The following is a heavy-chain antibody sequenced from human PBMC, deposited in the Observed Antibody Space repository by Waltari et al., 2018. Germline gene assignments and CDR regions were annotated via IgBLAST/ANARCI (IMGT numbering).Heavy chain of an antibody. V-gene: IGHV1-69*13. CDR1: GGTFSSYA. Sequence: QVQLVQSGAEVKKPGSSVKVSCKASGGTFSSYAISWVRQAPGQGLEWMGGIIPIFGTANYAQNFQGRVTITADESTSTAYMELSSLRSEDTAVYYCAREYSGYDGLYYFYYWGQGTLVTVSS. CDR2: IIPIFGTA. J-gene: IGHJ4*02. CDR3: AREYSGYDGLYYFYY. D-gene: IGHD5-12*01.